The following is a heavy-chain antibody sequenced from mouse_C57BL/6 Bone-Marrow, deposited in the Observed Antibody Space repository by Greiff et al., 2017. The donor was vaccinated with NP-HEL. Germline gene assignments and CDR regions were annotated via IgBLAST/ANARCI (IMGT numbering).Heavy chain of an antibody. Sequence: VQLQQSGAELARPGASVKMSCKASGYTFTSYTMHWVKQRPGQGLEWIGYINPSSGYTKYNQKFKDKATLTADKSSSTAYMQLSSLTSEDSAVYYCARQHDCYPAWFAYWGQGTLVTVSA. D-gene: IGHD2-3*01. V-gene: IGHV1-4*01. CDR2: INPSSGYT. J-gene: IGHJ3*01. CDR1: GYTFTSYT. CDR3: ARQHDCYPAWFAY.